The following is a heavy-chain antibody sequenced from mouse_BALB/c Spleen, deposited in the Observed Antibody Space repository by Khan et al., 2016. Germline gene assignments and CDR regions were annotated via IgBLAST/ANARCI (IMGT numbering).Heavy chain of an antibody. CDR2: INTYSGES. CDR3: ARYRYYYGSSRYFDV. J-gene: IGHJ1*01. V-gene: IGHV9-3-1*01. CDR1: GYTFTNYG. Sequence: QIQLVQSGPELKKPGKTVKISCKASGYTFTNYGMNWVKQAPGKGLKWMGWINTYSGESTYADDFKGRFAFSLETSANTAYLQINNLKNESTATYFCARYRYYYGSSRYFDVWGAGTTVTVSS. D-gene: IGHD1-1*01.